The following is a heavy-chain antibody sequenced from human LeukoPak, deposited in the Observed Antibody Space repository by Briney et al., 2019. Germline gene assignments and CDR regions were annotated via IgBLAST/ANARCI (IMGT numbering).Heavy chain of an antibody. D-gene: IGHD4-17*01. J-gene: IGHJ5*02. V-gene: IGHV6-1*01. CDR1: GDSVSNNSAA. CDR2: TYYRSKWFN. CDR3: AKNYGDSNWFDP. Sequence: SQTLSLTCAISGDSVSNNSAAWNWIRQSPSRGLGWLGRTYYRSKWFNDFALSVKSRITINPDTSKNQFSLQLNSVTPEDTAVYYCAKNYGDSNWFDPWGQGTLVTVSS.